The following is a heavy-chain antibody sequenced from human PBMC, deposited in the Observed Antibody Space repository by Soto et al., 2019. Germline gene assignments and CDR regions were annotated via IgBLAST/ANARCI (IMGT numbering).Heavy chain of an antibody. CDR1: GFTFDDHT. CDR2: TSWHSGII. D-gene: IGHD3-22*01. J-gene: IGHJ3*01. CDR3: TKDTHSPSGYFEAFDV. Sequence: DAQLVESGGGLVQPGKSLRISCVASGFTFDDHTMHWVRQAPGRGLEWVSCTSWHSGIIGYADSVKGRFTISRDNANNSLYLRMDSLRPEDTAVYYCTKDTHSPSGYFEAFDVWGQGTKVTVSS. V-gene: IGHV3-9*01.